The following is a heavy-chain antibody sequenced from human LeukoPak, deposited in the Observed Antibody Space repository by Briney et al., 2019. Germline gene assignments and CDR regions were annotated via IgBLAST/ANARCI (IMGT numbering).Heavy chain of an antibody. Sequence: PGGSLRLSCAASGFRFNTYWMSWVRQAPGKGLEWVANIKQDGNEEYYADSVKGRFTISRDNSKNTLYLQMNSLRAEDTAVYYCARDSAEDDGGWFDPWGQGTLVTVSS. D-gene: IGHD3-16*01. CDR2: IKQDGNEE. CDR1: GFRFNTYW. CDR3: ARDSAEDDGGWFDP. J-gene: IGHJ5*02. V-gene: IGHV3-7*01.